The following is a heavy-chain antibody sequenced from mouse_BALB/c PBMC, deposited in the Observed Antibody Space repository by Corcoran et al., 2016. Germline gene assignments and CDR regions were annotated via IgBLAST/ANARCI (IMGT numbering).Heavy chain of an antibody. CDR3: ARYYGYAMDY. CDR2: IFPGSGNT. CDR1: GYSFTSYY. Sequence: QVQLQQSGPELVKPGASVKISCKASGYSFTSYYIHWVKQRPGQGLAWIGWIFPGSGNTKYNEKFKGKATLTADTSSSTAYMQLSSLTSEDSAVYFCARYYGYAMDYWGQGTSVTVSS. D-gene: IGHD1-1*02. J-gene: IGHJ4*01. V-gene: IGHV1-66*01.